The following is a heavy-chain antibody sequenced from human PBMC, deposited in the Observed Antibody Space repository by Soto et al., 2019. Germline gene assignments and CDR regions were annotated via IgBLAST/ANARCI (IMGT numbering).Heavy chain of an antibody. D-gene: IGHD4-17*01. V-gene: IGHV2-5*01. CDR3: ASTTTVATAAFDI. Sequence: QITLKESGPTLVKPTQTLTLTCTASGLSFGTSGVGVGWIRQPPGKALEWLALIYWNDDQRYSPSLKSSLTIPKHTSKNQVVLTMTNVDPVDTAPYYCASTTTVATAAFDIWGQGIMVTVPS. CDR2: IYWNDDQ. CDR1: GLSFGTSGVG. J-gene: IGHJ3*02.